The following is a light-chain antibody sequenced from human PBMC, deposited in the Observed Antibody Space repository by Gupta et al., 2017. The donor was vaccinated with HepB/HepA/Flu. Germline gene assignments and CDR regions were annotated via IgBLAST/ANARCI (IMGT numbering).Light chain of an antibody. Sequence: QSVLTQPPSVSAAPGQKVTISCFGNSSNIGSNYVSWHQQVPGTAPKLLIYDNDYRPSGIPDRFSGSKSGTSATLGVTGLQTGDEADYYCGTWDTRLSAIVFGGGTKLTVL. J-gene: IGLJ2*01. CDR1: SSNIGSNY. CDR2: DND. CDR3: GTWDTRLSAIV. V-gene: IGLV1-51*01.